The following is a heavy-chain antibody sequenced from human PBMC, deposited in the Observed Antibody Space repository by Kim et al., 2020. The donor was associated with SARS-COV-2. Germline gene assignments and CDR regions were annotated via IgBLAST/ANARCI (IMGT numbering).Heavy chain of an antibody. D-gene: IGHD3-10*01. CDR2: ISYDGSNK. CDR1: GFTFSSYG. CDR3: AKGRRGSFDY. Sequence: GGSLRLSCAASGFTFSSYGMHWVRQAPGKGLEWVAVISYDGSNKYYADSVKGRFTISRDNSKNTLYLQMNSLRAEDTAVYYCAKGRRGSFDYWGQGTLVTVSS. J-gene: IGHJ4*02. V-gene: IGHV3-30*18.